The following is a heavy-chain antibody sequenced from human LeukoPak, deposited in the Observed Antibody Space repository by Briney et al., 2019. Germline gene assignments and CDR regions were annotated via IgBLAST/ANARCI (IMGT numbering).Heavy chain of an antibody. D-gene: IGHD6-19*01. CDR2: ISSRSVYI. CDR3: ARGSVAVAAGFDY. J-gene: IGHJ4*02. V-gene: IGHV3-21*01. Sequence: GGSLRLSCAASGFTFSSYSMNWVRQAPGKGLEWVSSISSRSVYIYYADSVKGRFTISRDNSKNSLYLQMNSLRAEDTAVYYCARGSVAVAAGFDYWGQGTLVTVSS. CDR1: GFTFSSYS.